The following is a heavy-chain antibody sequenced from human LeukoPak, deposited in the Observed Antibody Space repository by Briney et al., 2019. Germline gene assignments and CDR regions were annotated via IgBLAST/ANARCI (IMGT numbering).Heavy chain of an antibody. CDR3: ARDLGDGYTQLLGY. CDR1: GFTVSSNY. Sequence: GGSLRLSCAASGFTVSSNYMSWVRQAPGKGLEWVSVIYSGGSTYYADSVKGRFTISRDNSKNTLYLQMNSLRAEDTAVYYCARDLGDGYTQLLGYWGQGTLVTVSS. CDR2: IYSGGST. J-gene: IGHJ4*02. V-gene: IGHV3-53*01. D-gene: IGHD5-24*01.